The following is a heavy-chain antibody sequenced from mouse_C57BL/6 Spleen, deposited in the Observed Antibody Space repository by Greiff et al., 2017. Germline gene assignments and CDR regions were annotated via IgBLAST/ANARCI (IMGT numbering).Heavy chain of an antibody. CDR1: GYTFTDYY. Sequence: VQLQQSGPELVKPGASVKISCKASGYTFTDYYMNWVKQSHGKSLEWIGDINPNNGGTSYNQKFKGKATLTVDKYSSTAYMELRSLTSDDSAVYYCARDYYGSSYGYFDYWGQGTTLTVSS. J-gene: IGHJ2*01. CDR3: ARDYYGSSYGYFDY. V-gene: IGHV1-26*01. D-gene: IGHD1-1*01. CDR2: INPNNGGT.